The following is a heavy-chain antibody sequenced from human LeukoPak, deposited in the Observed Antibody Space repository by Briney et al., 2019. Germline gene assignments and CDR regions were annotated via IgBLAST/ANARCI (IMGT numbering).Heavy chain of an antibody. CDR1: GFTFSSYA. CDR2: ISGSGGST. CDR3: AKDLYGSGSYYGAYYFDY. D-gene: IGHD3-10*01. J-gene: IGHJ4*02. V-gene: IGHV3-23*01. Sequence: GGSLRLSCAASGFTFSSYAMSWVRQAPGKGLEWVSAISGSGGSTYYADSVKGRFTISRDNSKNTLYLQMNSLRAEDTAVYYCAKDLYGSGSYYGAYYFDYWGQGTLVTVSS.